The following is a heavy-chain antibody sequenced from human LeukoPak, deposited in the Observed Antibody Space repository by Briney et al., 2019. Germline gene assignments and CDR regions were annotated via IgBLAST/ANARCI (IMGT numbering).Heavy chain of an antibody. CDR3: ARGRGGGYSYAWTFDY. CDR2: IYHSGST. CDR1: GYSISSGYY. D-gene: IGHD5-18*01. V-gene: IGHV4-38-2*02. Sequence: SETLSLTCTVSGYSISSGYYWGWIRQPPGRGLEWIGSIYHSGSTYYNPSLKSRVTISVDTSKNQFSLNLSSVTAADTAVYYCARGRGGGYSYAWTFDYWGQGTLVTVSS. J-gene: IGHJ4*02.